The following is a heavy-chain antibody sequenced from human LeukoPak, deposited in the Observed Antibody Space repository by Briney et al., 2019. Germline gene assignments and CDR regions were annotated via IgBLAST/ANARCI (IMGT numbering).Heavy chain of an antibody. J-gene: IGHJ5*02. Sequence: GASVKVSCKVSGYTLTELSLHWVRQAPGKGLEWMGGFDPEDGETIYAQKFQGRVTMTEDTSTDTAYMELSSLRSEDTAVYYCATDITGTTRWFDPWGQGTLVTVSS. V-gene: IGHV1-24*01. CDR2: FDPEDGET. CDR3: ATDITGTTRWFDP. CDR1: GYTLTELS. D-gene: IGHD1-7*01.